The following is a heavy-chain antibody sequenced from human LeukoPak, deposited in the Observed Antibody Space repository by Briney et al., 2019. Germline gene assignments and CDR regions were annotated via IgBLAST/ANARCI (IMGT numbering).Heavy chain of an antibody. J-gene: IGHJ4*02. CDR2: IYYSDNT. CDR1: GDSVSSIRYY. V-gene: IGHV4-39*01. Sequence: SESLSLTCTVSGDSVSSIRYYWGWIRQPPGKGLVWIGSIYYSDNTYYNPSLKSRVTISVDTSKNQFSLKLSSVTAADTAVYYCARHNRYYGSGSYRSFDYWGQGTLVTVSS. D-gene: IGHD3-10*01. CDR3: ARHNRYYGSGSYRSFDY.